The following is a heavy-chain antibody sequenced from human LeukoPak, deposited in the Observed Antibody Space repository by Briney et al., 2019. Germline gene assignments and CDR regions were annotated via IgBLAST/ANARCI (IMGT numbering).Heavy chain of an antibody. D-gene: IGHD3-10*01. CDR3: ARVIVMVLGVIQGHYFDY. CDR2: HYQSGST. CDR1: GGSIRSSNW. J-gene: IGHJ4*02. V-gene: IGHV4-4*02. Sequence: SGTLSLTCAVSGGSIRSSNWWSWVPQPPGKGLGGIREHYQSGSTNYNPSLKSRVTIPVDNSKNQFSLKLSSVTAADTAVYYCARVIVMVLGVIQGHYFDYWGQGTLVTASS.